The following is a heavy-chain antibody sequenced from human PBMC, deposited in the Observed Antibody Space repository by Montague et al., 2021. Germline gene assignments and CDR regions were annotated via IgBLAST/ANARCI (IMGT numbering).Heavy chain of an antibody. D-gene: IGHD3-10*01. CDR2: ICYGGSA. Sequence: SETLSLTCSVSGGSVRCGVYHWGWIRQSPGKGLEWIGYICYGGSATYKTSLGSRVTMSIDTSSNQFSLNLRSATAADTAVYYCAAYYYGCGGLGAWGQGTLVTVSS. J-gene: IGHJ5*02. CDR3: AAYYYGCGGLGA. V-gene: IGHV4-61*08. CDR1: GGSVRCGVYH.